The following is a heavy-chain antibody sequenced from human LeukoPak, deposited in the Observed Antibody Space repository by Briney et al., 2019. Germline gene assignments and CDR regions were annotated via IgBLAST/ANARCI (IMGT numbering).Heavy chain of an antibody. J-gene: IGHJ4*02. CDR2: IRYDGSNK. CDR3: AKDNGGALEYDY. CDR1: GFTFSSYG. Sequence: GXSLRLSCAASGFTFSSYGMHWVRQAPGKGLEWVAFIRYDGSNKYYADSVKGRFTISRDNSKNTLYLQMNSLRAEDTAVYYCAKDNGGALEYDYWGQGTLVTVSS. V-gene: IGHV3-30*02. D-gene: IGHD7-27*01.